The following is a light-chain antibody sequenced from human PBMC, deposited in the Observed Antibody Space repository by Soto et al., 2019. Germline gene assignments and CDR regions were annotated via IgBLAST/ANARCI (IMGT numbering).Light chain of an antibody. CDR2: DVS. CDR1: SSDVGAYNY. V-gene: IGLV2-14*01. Sequence: QSVLTQPASVSGSPGQSITISCTGTSSDVGAYNYVSWYQQYPGKAPKLMIYDVSNRPSGISNRFSGSKSGNTASLTISGLQAAYEADYYCSSYTSSSTLYVFGPGTKLTVL. CDR3: SSYTSSSTLYV. J-gene: IGLJ1*01.